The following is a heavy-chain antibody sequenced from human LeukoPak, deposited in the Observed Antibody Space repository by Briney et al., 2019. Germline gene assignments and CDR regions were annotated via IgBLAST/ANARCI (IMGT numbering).Heavy chain of an antibody. CDR1: GYTFTSYA. V-gene: IGHV1-3*01. CDR2: INAGNGNT. CDR3: ARVKWLSRPYYFDY. J-gene: IGHJ4*02. D-gene: IGHD5-18*01. Sequence: ASVKVSCKASGYTFTSYAMHWVRRAAGQRLEWMGWINAGNGNTKYSQKFQGRVTITRDTSASTAYMELSSLRSEDTAVYYCARVKWLSRPYYFDYWGQGTLVTVSS.